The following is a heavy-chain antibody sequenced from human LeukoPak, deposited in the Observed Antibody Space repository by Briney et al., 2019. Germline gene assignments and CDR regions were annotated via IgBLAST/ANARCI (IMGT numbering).Heavy chain of an antibody. Sequence: GGSLRLSCAASGFTFSSYWMSWVRQAPGKGLEWVANINQDGFDKYYVDSVKGRFTISRDNAKNSLHLQMNSLRAEDTAVYYCAIVEMDYDILTGYYGGDYWGQGTLVTVSS. V-gene: IGHV3-7*01. CDR1: GFTFSSYW. CDR3: AIVEMDYDILTGYYGGDY. J-gene: IGHJ4*02. D-gene: IGHD3-9*01. CDR2: INQDGFDK.